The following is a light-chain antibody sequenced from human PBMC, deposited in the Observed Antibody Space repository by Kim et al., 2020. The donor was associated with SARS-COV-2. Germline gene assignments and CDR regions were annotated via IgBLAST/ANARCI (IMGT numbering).Light chain of an antibody. CDR1: SCAVGSCNS. Sequence: GHSATTSGTGTSCAVGSCNSVSWYQQPPGTAPKLIFYEVSNRPSGVPHRFSGSKSGNTASLTISWLQTEDEADYYCSSYTSSSTLIFGGGTKVTVL. CDR2: EVS. CDR3: SSYTSSSTLI. J-gene: IGLJ2*01. V-gene: IGLV2-18*02.